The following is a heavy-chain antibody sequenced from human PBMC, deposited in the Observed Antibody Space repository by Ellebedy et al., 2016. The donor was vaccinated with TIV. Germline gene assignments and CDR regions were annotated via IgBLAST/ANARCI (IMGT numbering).Heavy chain of an antibody. CDR2: LNLDGSGK. Sequence: GESLKISXAASGLTFTNYWMNWVRQPPGKGLEGVANLNLDGSGKYYVDSVRGRFTISRDNAKDSFYLQMNSLRAEDTAVYYCAGWSSGAFDNYWGQGTLVTVSS. CDR1: GLTFTNYW. CDR3: AGWSSGAFDNY. V-gene: IGHV3-7*01. D-gene: IGHD3-22*01. J-gene: IGHJ4*02.